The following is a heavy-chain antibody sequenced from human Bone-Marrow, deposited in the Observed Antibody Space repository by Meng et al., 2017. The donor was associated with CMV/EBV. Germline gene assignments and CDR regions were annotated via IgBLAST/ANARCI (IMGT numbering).Heavy chain of an antibody. Sequence: SVKVSCKASGGTFSSYAISWVRQAPGQGLEWMGGIIPIFGTANYAQKFQGRVTITTDESTSTAYMELSSLRSEDTAVYYCASGRKLRYFDWFYWGQGTRVTVSS. J-gene: IGHJ4*02. CDR3: ASGRKLRYFDWFY. D-gene: IGHD3-9*01. CDR1: GGTFSSYA. V-gene: IGHV1-69*05. CDR2: IIPIFGTA.